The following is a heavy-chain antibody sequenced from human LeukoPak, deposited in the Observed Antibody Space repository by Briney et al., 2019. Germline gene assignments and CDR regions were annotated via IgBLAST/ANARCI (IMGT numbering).Heavy chain of an antibody. V-gene: IGHV4-39*01. CDR1: GGSISSSSDY. CDR3: ARNIRYSSGLNWFDP. J-gene: IGHJ5*02. D-gene: IGHD6-19*01. CDR2: IHYSGST. Sequence: PSETLSLTCTVSGGSISSSSDYWGWIRQPPGKGQEWIGSIHYSGSTYYNPSLKSRVTISVDTSKKQCSLKLSSVTAADTAVYYCARNIRYSSGLNWFDPWGQGTLVTVSS.